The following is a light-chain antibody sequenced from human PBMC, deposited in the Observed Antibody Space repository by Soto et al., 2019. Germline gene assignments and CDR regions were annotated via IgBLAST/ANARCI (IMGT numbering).Light chain of an antibody. Sequence: EIVMTQSPATLSVSPGERATLSCRASQSVSSNLAWYQQKPGQAPRLLIYGASTRATGIPARFSGSGSGTEFTLTISSLQSEDFAVYYCQQYNNWPRTFXQGTKRDIK. CDR1: QSVSSN. J-gene: IGKJ1*01. CDR2: GAS. V-gene: IGKV3-15*01. CDR3: QQYNNWPRT.